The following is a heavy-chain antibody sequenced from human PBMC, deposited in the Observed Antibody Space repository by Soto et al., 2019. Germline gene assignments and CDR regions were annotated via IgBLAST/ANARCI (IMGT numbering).Heavy chain of an antibody. CDR1: GFTFSSYS. CDR2: ISSSSSTI. J-gene: IGHJ3*02. CDR3: AREYGDSDAFDI. V-gene: IGHV3-48*01. Sequence: GGSLRLSCAASGFTFSSYSMNWVRQAPGKGLEWVSYISSSSSTIYYADSVKGRFTTSRDNAENSLYLQMNSLRAEDTAVYYCAREYGDSDAFDIWGQGTMVTVSS. D-gene: IGHD4-17*01.